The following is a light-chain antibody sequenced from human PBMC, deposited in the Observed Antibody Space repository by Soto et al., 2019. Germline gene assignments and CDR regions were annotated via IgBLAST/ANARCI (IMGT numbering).Light chain of an antibody. CDR3: QQNYTTPYT. Sequence: DIPMTQSPSSLSASVGDRVTVSCRASQSINSYLNWYQQKPGKAPTLLIYSASSWEEGVPSRFSGSGSGTEFTLTISSLQPEDFATYYCQQNYTTPYTFGQGTKLEIK. CDR2: SAS. V-gene: IGKV1-39*01. J-gene: IGKJ2*01. CDR1: QSINSY.